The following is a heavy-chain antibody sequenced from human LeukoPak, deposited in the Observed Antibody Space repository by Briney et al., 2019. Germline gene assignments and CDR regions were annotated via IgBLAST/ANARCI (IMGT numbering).Heavy chain of an antibody. CDR2: IKTKTDGGTT. CDR1: GFTFSSAW. Sequence: PGGSLRLSCAASGFTFSSAWMSWVRQAPGQGLEWLGRIKTKTDGGTTDYAAPVKGRFTISRDDSKDTLYLQMNSLKSDDIAVYYCANISGRNSHRSDYWGQGTLVTVSS. D-gene: IGHD2-15*01. J-gene: IGHJ4*02. V-gene: IGHV3-15*01. CDR3: ANISGRNSHRSDY.